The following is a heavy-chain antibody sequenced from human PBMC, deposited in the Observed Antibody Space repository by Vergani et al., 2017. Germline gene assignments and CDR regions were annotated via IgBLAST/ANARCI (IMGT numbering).Heavy chain of an antibody. V-gene: IGHV3-23*01. CDR1: GFTFIMHA. CDR3: AKSRASLDLWGEHFQH. D-gene: IGHD3-16*01. J-gene: IGHJ1*01. Sequence: EVQLLESGGDLVQPGGSLRLSCAASGFTFIMHAMSWVRQAPGKGLVWVSTLSASDRRTNYADSVKGRFTISRDISKNTLFLQMNSLSAENTALYYCAKSRASLDLWGEHFQHWGRGTLVTVSS. CDR2: LSASDRRT.